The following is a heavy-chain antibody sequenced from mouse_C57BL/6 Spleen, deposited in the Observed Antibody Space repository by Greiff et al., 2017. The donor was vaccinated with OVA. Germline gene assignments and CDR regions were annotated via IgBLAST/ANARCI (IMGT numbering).Heavy chain of an antibody. CDR1: GYTFTSYW. J-gene: IGHJ2*01. Sequence: VQLQQPGAELVMPGASVKLSCKASGYTFTSYWMHWVKQRPGQGLEWIGEIDPSDSYTNYNQKFKGKSTLTVDKSSSTAYMQLSSLTSEDSAVYYCARRTTVVEVYYFDYWGQGTTLTVSS. D-gene: IGHD1-1*01. CDR3: ARRTTVVEVYYFDY. CDR2: IDPSDSYT. V-gene: IGHV1-69*01.